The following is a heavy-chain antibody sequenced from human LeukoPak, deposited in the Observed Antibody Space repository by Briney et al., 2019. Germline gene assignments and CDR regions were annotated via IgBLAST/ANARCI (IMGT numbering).Heavy chain of an antibody. CDR3: ARFWGGSYYFDC. CDR2: IYYSGNT. V-gene: IGHV4-39*01. Sequence: PSETLSLTCTVSGGSISSGNYYWGWIRQPPGKGLEWIGNIYYSGNTYYNPSLKSRVTISVDTSKTQFSLKLNSVTAADTALYYCARFWGGSYYFDCWGQGTLVTVSS. J-gene: IGHJ4*02. CDR1: GGSISSGNYY. D-gene: IGHD1-26*01.